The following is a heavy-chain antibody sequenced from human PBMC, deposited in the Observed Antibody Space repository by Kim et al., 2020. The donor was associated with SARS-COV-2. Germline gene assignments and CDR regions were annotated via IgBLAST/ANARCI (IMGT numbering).Heavy chain of an antibody. CDR2: IYYSGST. CDR3: ARHLRNWYFDL. Sequence: SETLSLTCSVSGGSISSSDYYWGWIRQPPGKGLEWIATIYYSGSTYYNPSLKGRVTISVDTSKKQFSLRLSSVTAADAAVYYCARHLRNWYFDLCARGTLVTVSS. CDR1: GGSISSSDYY. J-gene: IGHJ2*01. V-gene: IGHV4-39*01.